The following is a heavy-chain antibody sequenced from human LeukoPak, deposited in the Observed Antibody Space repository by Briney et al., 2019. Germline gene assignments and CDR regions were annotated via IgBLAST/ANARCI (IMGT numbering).Heavy chain of an antibody. D-gene: IGHD5-18*01. CDR3: AREQGRIQLWLLYYYGMDV. J-gene: IGHJ6*02. CDR1: GFTFSSYA. V-gene: IGHV3-30-3*01. Sequence: PGGSLRLSGAASGFTFSSYAMHWVRQAPGKGLEWVAVISYDGSNKYYADSVKGRFTISRDNSKNTLYLQMNSPRAEDTAVYYCAREQGRIQLWLLYYYGMDVWGQGTTVTVSS. CDR2: ISYDGSNK.